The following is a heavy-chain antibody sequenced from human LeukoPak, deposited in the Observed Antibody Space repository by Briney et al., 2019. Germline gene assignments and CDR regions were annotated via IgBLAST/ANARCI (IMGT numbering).Heavy chain of an antibody. J-gene: IGHJ3*02. CDR1: GFTFTTYW. V-gene: IGHV3-74*01. CDR3: ASLFLCYGCSSSSESSDI. CDR2: INSDGSRT. Sequence: PGESLRLSCAASGFTFTTYWMSWVRQAPGKGLVWVSRINSDGSRTTYADSVKGRFTISRDNAKNTLYLQMNSLRAEDTAVYYCASLFLCYGCSSSSESSDIWGQGTMVTVSS. D-gene: IGHD2-2*01.